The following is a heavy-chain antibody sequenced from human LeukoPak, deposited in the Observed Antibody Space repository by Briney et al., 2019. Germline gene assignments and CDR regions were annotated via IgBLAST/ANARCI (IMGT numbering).Heavy chain of an antibody. CDR3: ARWRYCSGGSCYYFDY. J-gene: IGHJ4*02. Sequence: RASVKVSCKASGGTFSSYAISWVRQAPGQGLEWMGGIIPIFGTANYAQKFQGRVTITADESTSTAYMELSSLRSEDTAVYYCARWRYCSGGSCYYFDYWGQGTLVTVSS. CDR1: GGTFSSYA. D-gene: IGHD2-15*01. CDR2: IIPIFGTA. V-gene: IGHV1-69*13.